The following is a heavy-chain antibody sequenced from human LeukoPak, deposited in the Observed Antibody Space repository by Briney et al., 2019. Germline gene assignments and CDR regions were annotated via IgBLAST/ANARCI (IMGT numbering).Heavy chain of an antibody. CDR1: GFTFDDYA. CDR2: ISWNSGSI. CDR3: AKDTFGYSSSWYSRHGMDV. V-gene: IGHV3-9*01. J-gene: IGHJ6*02. Sequence: PGRSLRLSCAASGFTFDDYAMPWVRQAPGKGLEWVSGISWNSGSIGYADSVKGRFTISRDNAKNSLYLQMNSLRAEDTALYYCAKDTFGYSSSWYSRHGMDVWGQGTTVTVSS. D-gene: IGHD6-13*01.